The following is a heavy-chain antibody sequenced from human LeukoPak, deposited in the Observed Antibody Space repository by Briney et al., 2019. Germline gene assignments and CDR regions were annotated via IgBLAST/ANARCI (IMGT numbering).Heavy chain of an antibody. CDR3: ASFHYYGSGAYYLSY. CDR2: IGDSGATT. Sequence: GGSLRLSCAASGFTLSSYAMTWVRQAPGKGLEWVSDIGDSGATTYYADSVKGRFTISRDNSTHTLYLQMSSQRAEDTAVYFCASFHYYGSGAYYLSYWGQGTLVTVSS. D-gene: IGHD3-10*01. J-gene: IGHJ4*02. V-gene: IGHV3-23*01. CDR1: GFTLSSYA.